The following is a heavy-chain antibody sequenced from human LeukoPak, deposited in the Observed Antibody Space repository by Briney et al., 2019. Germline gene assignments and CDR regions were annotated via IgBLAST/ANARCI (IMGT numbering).Heavy chain of an antibody. J-gene: IGHJ5*02. CDR2: ISWNSGSI. CDR1: GFTFDDYA. V-gene: IGHV3-9*01. D-gene: IGHD2-2*01. Sequence: PGGSLRLSCAASGFTFDDYAMHWVRQAPGKGLEWVSGISWNSGSIGYADSVKGRFTISRDNAKNSLYLRMNGLRAEDTALYYCAKDRFEGGSSSSSCFDPWGQGTLVTVSS. CDR3: AKDRFEGGSSSSSCFDP.